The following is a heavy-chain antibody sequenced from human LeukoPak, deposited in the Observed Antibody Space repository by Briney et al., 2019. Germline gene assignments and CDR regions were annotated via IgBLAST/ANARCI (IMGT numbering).Heavy chain of an antibody. J-gene: IGHJ4*02. CDR1: GYSFTSYW. V-gene: IGHV5-51*01. CDR2: IYPGDSDT. Sequence: GESLKISCKGSGYSFTSYWTGWVRQMPGKGLEWMGIIYPGDSDTRYSPSFQGQVTISADKSISTAYLQWSSLKASDTAMYYCARFDYYDSSGQINYFDYWGQGTLVTVSS. CDR3: ARFDYYDSSGQINYFDY. D-gene: IGHD3-22*01.